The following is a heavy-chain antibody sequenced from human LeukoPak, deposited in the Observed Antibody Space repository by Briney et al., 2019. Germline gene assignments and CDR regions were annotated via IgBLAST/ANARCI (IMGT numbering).Heavy chain of an antibody. D-gene: IGHD1-26*01. CDR3: ARDSGSYHKAYYYYYYMDV. V-gene: IGHV3-7*01. CDR2: IKQDGSEK. Sequence: GGSLRLSCAASGFTFSSYWMSWVRQAPGEGLEWVANIKQDGSEKYYVDSVKGRFTISRDNAKNSLYLQMNSLRAEDTAVYYCARDSGSYHKAYYYYYYMDVWGKGTTVTVSS. J-gene: IGHJ6*03. CDR1: GFTFSSYW.